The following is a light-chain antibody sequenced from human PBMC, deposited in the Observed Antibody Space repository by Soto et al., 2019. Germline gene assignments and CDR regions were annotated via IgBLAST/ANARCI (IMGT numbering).Light chain of an antibody. V-gene: IGLV2-18*02. CDR2: EVS. CDR3: CSWTSSSTYV. Sequence: QSALTQPPSVSGSPGQSVAISCTGTSSVVGSYDRVSWYQQPPGTAPKLIISEVSNRPSGVPDRFSGSKSGNTASLTISGLQAEDEADYYCCSWTSSSTYVFGTGTKVTVL. J-gene: IGLJ1*01. CDR1: SSVVGSYDR.